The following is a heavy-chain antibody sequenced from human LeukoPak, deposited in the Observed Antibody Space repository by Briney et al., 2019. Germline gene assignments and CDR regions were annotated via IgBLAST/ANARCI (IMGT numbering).Heavy chain of an antibody. CDR3: AELGITMIGGV. V-gene: IGHV3-33*03. CDR1: GFTFSSYG. D-gene: IGHD3-10*02. J-gene: IGHJ6*04. CDR2: IIENGSNQ. Sequence: GGSLRLSCAASGFTFSSYGMHWVRQAPGKGLDWVAVIIENGSNQYYADSVKGRFTISRDNAKNSLYLQMNSLRAEDTAVYYCAELGITMIGGVWGKGTTVTISS.